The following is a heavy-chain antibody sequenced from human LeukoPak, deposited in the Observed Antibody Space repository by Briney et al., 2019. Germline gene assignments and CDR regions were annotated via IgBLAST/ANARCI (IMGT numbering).Heavy chain of an antibody. CDR1: GYTFTGYY. J-gene: IGHJ4*02. Sequence: ASVKVSCKASGYTFTGYYMHWVRQAPGQGLEWMGWINPNSGGTNYAQKLQGRVTMTTDTSTSTAYMELRSLRSDDTAVYYCARDSPYYYDSSGLFDYWGQGTLATVSS. D-gene: IGHD3-22*01. CDR2: INPNSGGT. V-gene: IGHV1-2*02. CDR3: ARDSPYYYDSSGLFDY.